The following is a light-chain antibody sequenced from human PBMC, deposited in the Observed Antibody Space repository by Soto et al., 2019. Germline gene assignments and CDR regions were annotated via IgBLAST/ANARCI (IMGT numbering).Light chain of an antibody. CDR3: GSWDSSLSAYV. CDR1: SSNIGGNS. CDR2: DDN. V-gene: IGLV1-51*01. Sequence: VLTHPPSVSAAPGHKVTISFSGSSSNIGGNSVSWYQQLPWTAPKLLIYDDNKRPSGIPDRFSGSKSGTSATLGITGFQTGDEADYYCGSWDSSLSAYVFGTGTKVTVL. J-gene: IGLJ1*01.